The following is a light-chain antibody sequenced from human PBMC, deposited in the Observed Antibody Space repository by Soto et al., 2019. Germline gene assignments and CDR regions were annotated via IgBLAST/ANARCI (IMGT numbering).Light chain of an antibody. CDR1: SIGSKS. CDR3: QVWDNSSDHVV. V-gene: IGLV3-21*02. J-gene: IGLJ2*01. CDR2: HDS. Sequence: SYVLTQPPSVSVAPGQTARLTCGGASIGSKSVHWYQQKPGQAPVVVVYHDSDRPSGIPERFSGSNSGNTATLTISRVEAGDEAVYSCQVWDNSSDHVVFGGGTKLTVL.